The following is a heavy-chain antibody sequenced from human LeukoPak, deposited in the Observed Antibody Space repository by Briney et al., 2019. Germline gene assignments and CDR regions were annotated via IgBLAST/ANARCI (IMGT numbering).Heavy chain of an antibody. CDR1: GGTFSSYA. Sequence: PEASVKVSCKASGGTFSSYAISWVRQAPGQGLEWMGGIIPIFGTANYAQKFQGRVTITTDESTSTAYMELSSLRSEDTAVYYCARFGSGDGYNWGFSFYFDYWGQGTLVTVSS. CDR2: IIPIFGTA. CDR3: ARFGSGDGYNWGFSFYFDY. D-gene: IGHD5-24*01. V-gene: IGHV1-69*05. J-gene: IGHJ4*02.